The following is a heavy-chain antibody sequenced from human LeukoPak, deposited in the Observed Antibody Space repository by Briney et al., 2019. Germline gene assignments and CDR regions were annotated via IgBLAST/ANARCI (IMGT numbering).Heavy chain of an antibody. CDR1: GFSFSSYS. CDR2: ISSSSNYI. CDR3: AKAPVTTCSGAYCYPFDY. Sequence: PGGSLRLSCAASGFSFSSYSMKWVRQAPGKGLEWVSSISSSSNYIYYADSVKGRFTISRDNAKNSLYLQMNSLRAGDAAVYYCAKAPVTTCSGAYCYPFDYWSQGTLVTVSS. V-gene: IGHV3-21*04. D-gene: IGHD2-15*01. J-gene: IGHJ4*02.